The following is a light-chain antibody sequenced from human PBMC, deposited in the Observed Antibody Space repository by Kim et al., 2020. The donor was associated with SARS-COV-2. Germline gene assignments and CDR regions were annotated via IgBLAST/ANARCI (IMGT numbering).Light chain of an antibody. J-gene: IGKJ4*01. CDR3: NQSHTAPLLT. V-gene: IGKV1-39*01. CDR1: QSISTY. CDR2: DAS. Sequence: SVGDRDAIARRASQSISTYLYWYQQKPGKAPKILIYDASSMQSAVPSRLSGSGSGTEFTLTISSLQPEDFATDYCNQSHTAPLLTFGGGTKVDIK.